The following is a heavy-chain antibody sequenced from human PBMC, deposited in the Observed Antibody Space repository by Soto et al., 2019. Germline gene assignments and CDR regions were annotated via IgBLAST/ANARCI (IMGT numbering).Heavy chain of an antibody. CDR1: GFTFSSYG. D-gene: IGHD3-10*01. J-gene: IGHJ3*02. Sequence: GGSLRLSCAASGFTFSSYGMHWVRQAPGKGLEWVAVISYDGSNKYYADSVKGRFTISRDNSKNTLYLQMNSLRAEDTAVYYCATNYGSGSYGAFDIWGQGTMVTVSS. V-gene: IGHV3-30*03. CDR2: ISYDGSNK. CDR3: ATNYGSGSYGAFDI.